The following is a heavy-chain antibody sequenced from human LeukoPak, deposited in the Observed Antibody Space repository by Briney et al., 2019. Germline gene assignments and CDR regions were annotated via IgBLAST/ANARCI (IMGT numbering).Heavy chain of an antibody. CDR2: IKHGGTDM. CDR3: ARDVGTFEY. J-gene: IGHJ4*02. V-gene: IGHV3-7*04. CDR1: RFTPRSYW. Sequence: GGSLRLSRVGSRFTPRSYWMSWVRPAPSEGGEWVANIKHGGTDMYYPDSEKERFTISGDNAKNSLYLQKGSLRAEDTAVYYCARDVGTFEYWGRGTPVSVFS.